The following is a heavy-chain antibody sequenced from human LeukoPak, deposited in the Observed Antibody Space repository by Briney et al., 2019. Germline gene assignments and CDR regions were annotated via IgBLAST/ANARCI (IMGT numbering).Heavy chain of an antibody. Sequence: GGSLRLSCAASGYTFSHYSVNWVRQAPGKGLGWVSSISSTSDYIYYADSVKGRFTISRDNTKSSLYLQMNSLRAEDTAVYYCVSGNDPDSTWENYRLDAFDIWGQGTTVIVSS. CDR2: ISSTSDYI. CDR3: VSGNDPDSTWENYRLDAFDI. J-gene: IGHJ3*02. D-gene: IGHD3-16*02. CDR1: GYTFSHYS. V-gene: IGHV3-21*01.